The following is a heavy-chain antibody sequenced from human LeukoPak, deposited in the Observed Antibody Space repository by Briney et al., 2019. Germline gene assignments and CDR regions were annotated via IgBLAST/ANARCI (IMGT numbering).Heavy chain of an antibody. Sequence: PSETLSLTCAVYGGSFSGYYWSWIRQPPGKGLEWIGEINHSGSTNYNPSLKSRVTISVDTSKNQFYLKLSSVTAADTAVYYCARVGVRGANWGHYYYYMDVWGKGTTVTVSS. D-gene: IGHD3-10*01. V-gene: IGHV4-34*01. CDR2: INHSGST. CDR3: ARVGVRGANWGHYYYYMDV. CDR1: GGSFSGYY. J-gene: IGHJ6*03.